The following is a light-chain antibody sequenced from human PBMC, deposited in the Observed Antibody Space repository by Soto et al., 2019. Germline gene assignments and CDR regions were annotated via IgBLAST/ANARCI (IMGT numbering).Light chain of an antibody. CDR1: QSVDSY. J-gene: IGKJ4*01. Sequence: EIVLTQSPATLSLSPGERATLSCRASQSVDSYLGWYQQKPGQAPRLLIYDASNRATGIPARISGRGSGTDFTPTISNLEPEDFAVYYCQQRSNSPLTFGGGTKVEIK. CDR2: DAS. CDR3: QQRSNSPLT. V-gene: IGKV3-11*01.